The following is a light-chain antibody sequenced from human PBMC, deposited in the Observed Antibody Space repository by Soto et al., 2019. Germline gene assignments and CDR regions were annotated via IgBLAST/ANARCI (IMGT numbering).Light chain of an antibody. J-gene: IGLJ2*01. Sequence: QAVVTQPPSVSGAPRQRVTISCTGSSSNIGAGYDVHWYQQLPGTAPKLLIYGNSNRPSGVPDRFSGSKSGTSASLAITGLQAEDEADYYCQSYDSSLSALFGGGTKVTVL. CDR3: QSYDSSLSAL. CDR1: SSNIGAGYD. V-gene: IGLV1-40*01. CDR2: GNS.